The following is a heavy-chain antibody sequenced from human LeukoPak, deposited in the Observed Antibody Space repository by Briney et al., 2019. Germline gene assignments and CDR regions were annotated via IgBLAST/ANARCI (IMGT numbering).Heavy chain of an antibody. CDR3: ARWGGYGSGSFPDYFDY. D-gene: IGHD3-10*01. CDR1: GYTFTSYG. CDR2: ISAYNGNT. Sequence: ASVKVSCKASGYTFTSYGISWVRQAPGQGLEWMGWISAYNGNTNYAQKLQGRVTMTTDTSTSTAYMELRSLRSDDTAVYYCARWGGYGSGSFPDYFDYWGQEPWSPSPQ. V-gene: IGHV1-18*04. J-gene: IGHJ4*01.